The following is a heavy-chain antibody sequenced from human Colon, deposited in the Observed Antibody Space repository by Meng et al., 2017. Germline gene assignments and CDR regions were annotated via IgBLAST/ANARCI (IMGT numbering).Heavy chain of an antibody. CDR3: AKVWGTYYFDL. CDR2: INQSGDDT. V-gene: IGHV3-23*01. D-gene: IGHD3-16*01. CDR1: GFTFSNSP. Sequence: GGSLRLSCVASGFTFSNSPMRWVRQAPGKGLEWVSAINQSGDDTYYTDSVKGRFTISRDNSKDTLYLQMDSLRVEDTAVYYCAKVWGTYYFDLWGRGTLVTVSS. J-gene: IGHJ2*01.